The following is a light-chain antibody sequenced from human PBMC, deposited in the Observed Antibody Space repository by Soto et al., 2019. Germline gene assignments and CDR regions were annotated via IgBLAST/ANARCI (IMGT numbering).Light chain of an antibody. Sequence: EIVMTQFPVTLSVSPGERATLSCRARQSVSSNLAWYQHKPGQAPRLLIYGASTRATGIPARFSGSGSGTEFTLTISSLQSEDFAVYYCQQYNNWPPLTFGGGTKVEIK. V-gene: IGKV3-15*01. CDR3: QQYNNWPPLT. J-gene: IGKJ4*01. CDR2: GAS. CDR1: QSVSSN.